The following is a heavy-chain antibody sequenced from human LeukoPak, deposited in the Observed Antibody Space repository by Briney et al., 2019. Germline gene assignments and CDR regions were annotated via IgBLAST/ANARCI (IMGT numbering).Heavy chain of an antibody. Sequence: ASVKVSCKVSGYTLTELSIHWVRQAPGKGLERMGGFDPEDGKTIYAQKFQGRVTMTEDTSTDTAYMELSSLRSEDTAVYYCVTLGWFGEAYGMDVWGQGTTVTVSS. V-gene: IGHV1-24*01. J-gene: IGHJ6*02. D-gene: IGHD3-10*01. CDR2: FDPEDGKT. CDR1: GYTLTELS. CDR3: VTLGWFGEAYGMDV.